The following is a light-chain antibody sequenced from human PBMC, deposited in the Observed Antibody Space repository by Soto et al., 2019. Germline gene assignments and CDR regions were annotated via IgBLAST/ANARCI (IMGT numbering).Light chain of an antibody. J-gene: IGLJ3*02. V-gene: IGLV1-44*01. CDR1: TSNIGGNT. CDR2: SIN. Sequence: QSVLTQPPSASGTPGQRVTISCSGSTSNIGGNTVNWYQQLPGTAPKLLIYSINQRPSGVPDRFSGSKSGTSASLAISGLQSEDEADYYCATWDDRLDGWVFGGGTKLTVL. CDR3: ATWDDRLDGWV.